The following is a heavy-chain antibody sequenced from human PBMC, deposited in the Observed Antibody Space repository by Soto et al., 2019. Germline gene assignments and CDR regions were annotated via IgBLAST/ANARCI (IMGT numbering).Heavy chain of an antibody. D-gene: IGHD2-21*01. Sequence: QEQLVESGGGMVQPGGSLRLSCAVSGFTLDTYGMHWVRQAAGQGLEWVAVSWHDGRHLDYADSVRGRFTVFRDDSKNTLFVEMTGLRGDGTAVYYCARDWGACTPGECYSHGFDLWGQGTLVTVSS. CDR1: GFTLDTYG. J-gene: IGHJ3*01. CDR3: ARDWGACTPGECYSHGFDL. V-gene: IGHV3-33*01. CDR2: SWHDGRHL.